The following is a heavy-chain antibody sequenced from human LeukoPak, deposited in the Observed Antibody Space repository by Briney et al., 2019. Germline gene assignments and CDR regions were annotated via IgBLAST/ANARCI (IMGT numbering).Heavy chain of an antibody. V-gene: IGHV4-59*08. CDR1: GGSSSSYY. D-gene: IGHD6-19*01. J-gene: IGHJ4*01. Sequence: SETLSLTCTVSGGSSSSYYWSWSRQPPGKGLEWIGNIYYSGSTNYNPSLKSRVTISVDTSKNQFSLKLSSVTAADTAVYYCARTTIAVAMDYWGQGTLVTVSS. CDR2: IYYSGST. CDR3: ARTTIAVAMDY.